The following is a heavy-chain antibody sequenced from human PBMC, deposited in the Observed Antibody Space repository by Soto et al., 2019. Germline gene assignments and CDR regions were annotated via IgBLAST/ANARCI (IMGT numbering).Heavy chain of an antibody. CDR3: AKELQRGMDV. Sequence: ASVKVSCKASGYTFSVYHMHWVRQAPVQGLEWMGWVHPNSGGTNYAQSFEGRVTMTRDTYSNTAYMGLSRLTSDDTAVYYCAKELQRGMDVWGQGTTVTLSS. D-gene: IGHD4-4*01. V-gene: IGHV1-2*02. J-gene: IGHJ6*01. CDR2: VHPNSGGT. CDR1: GYTFSVYH.